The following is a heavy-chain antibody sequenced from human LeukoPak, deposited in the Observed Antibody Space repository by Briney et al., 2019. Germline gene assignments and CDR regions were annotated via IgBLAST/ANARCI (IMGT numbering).Heavy chain of an antibody. J-gene: IGHJ1*01. Sequence: ASVKVSCKVSGYTLTELSMHWVRQAPGKGLEWMGGFDPEDGETIYAQKFQGRVTMTEDTSTDTAYMELSSLRSEDTAVYYCATVAADYGDYSAVPKYFQHWGQGTLVTVSS. CDR2: FDPEDGET. CDR3: ATVAADYGDYSAVPKYFQH. V-gene: IGHV1-24*01. D-gene: IGHD4-17*01. CDR1: GYTLTELS.